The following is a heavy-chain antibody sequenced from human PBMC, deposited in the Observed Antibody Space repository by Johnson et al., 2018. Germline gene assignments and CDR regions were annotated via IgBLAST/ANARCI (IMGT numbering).Heavy chain of an antibody. CDR2: ISYDGSNK. D-gene: IGHD3-10*01. J-gene: IGHJ6*03. V-gene: IGHV3-30*18. CDR3: AKDTAYGEYADSYMDG. CDR1: GFTFSNYG. Sequence: QVQLVQSGGGVVQPGRSLRLSCAASGFTFSNYGMHWVRQAPGKGLEWVAVISYDGSNKYYVDSVEGRFPISRDNSKNTRYLQMNSLKPEDRAGYYWAKDTAYGEYADSYMDGWGKGATVTVSS.